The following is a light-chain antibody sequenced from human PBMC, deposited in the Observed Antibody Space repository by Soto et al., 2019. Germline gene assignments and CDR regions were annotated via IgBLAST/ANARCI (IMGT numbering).Light chain of an antibody. CDR3: QAWDSSTAV. CDR1: KLGNKY. J-gene: IGLJ2*01. CDR2: QDT. V-gene: IGLV3-1*01. Sequence: SYELTQGPSVSVSPGQTASITCSGDKLGNKYASWYQQKPGQSPVVVIYQDTKRPAGIPERFSGSNSGNTANLTISGTQAMDEADYYCQAWDSSTAVFGGGTKLTVL.